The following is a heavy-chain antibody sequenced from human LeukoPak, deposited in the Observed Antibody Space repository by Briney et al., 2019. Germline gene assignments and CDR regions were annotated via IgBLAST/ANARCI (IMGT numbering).Heavy chain of an antibody. CDR1: GDYITTTNYY. J-gene: IGHJ6*03. Sequence: SETLSLTCNVSGDYITTTNYYWAWIRQPPGKGLEWIASVFYSGTTYYNPSLKTRVTMSTDLSKKQFSLRLRSVTAADTAVYYCARLKFYDSTGYSPGYYMDVWGKGTAVTVSS. D-gene: IGHD3-22*01. V-gene: IGHV4-39*07. CDR2: VFYSGTT. CDR3: ARLKFYDSTGYSPGYYMDV.